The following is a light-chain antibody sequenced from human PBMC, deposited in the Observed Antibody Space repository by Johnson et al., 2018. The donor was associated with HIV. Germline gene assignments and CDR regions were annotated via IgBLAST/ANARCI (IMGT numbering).Light chain of an antibody. J-gene: IGLJ1*01. Sequence: QSILTQPPSVSAAPGQTVTISCSGSSSNVGSSFVSWYRQVPGTAPKLLIYDNNKRPSGIPDRFSGSKSGTSATLGITGLQTGDEADYYCGTWDSSLSAYVFGAGTKVTVL. CDR1: SSNVGSSF. CDR2: DNN. V-gene: IGLV1-51*01. CDR3: GTWDSSLSAYV.